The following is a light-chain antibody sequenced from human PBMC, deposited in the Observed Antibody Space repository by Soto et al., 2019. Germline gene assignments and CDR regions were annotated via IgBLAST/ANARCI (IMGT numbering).Light chain of an antibody. V-gene: IGKV1-12*01. Sequence: DIQMTQSPSSVSASIGDRVTITCRASQDIGRRLAWFQQKPGKAPKYLIQAASILQGGVPSTFSGSGSGTDFTLTINALHPEDFATYYCVHVYCFPRTFGQGTKVEIK. J-gene: IGKJ1*01. CDR3: VHVYCFPRT. CDR1: QDIGRR. CDR2: AAS.